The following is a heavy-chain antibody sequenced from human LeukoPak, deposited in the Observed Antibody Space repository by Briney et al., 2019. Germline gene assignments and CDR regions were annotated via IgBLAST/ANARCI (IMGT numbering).Heavy chain of an antibody. Sequence: PGGSLRLSCTASGFTFGDYAMSWFRQAPGKGLEWVGFIRSKAYGGTTEYAASVKGRVTISRDDSKSIAYLQMSSLKTEDTAVYYCTRDRSWFGELYSNWFDPWGQGTLVTVSS. J-gene: IGHJ5*02. D-gene: IGHD3-10*01. CDR2: IRSKAYGGTT. CDR3: TRDRSWFGELYSNWFDP. V-gene: IGHV3-49*03. CDR1: GFTFGDYA.